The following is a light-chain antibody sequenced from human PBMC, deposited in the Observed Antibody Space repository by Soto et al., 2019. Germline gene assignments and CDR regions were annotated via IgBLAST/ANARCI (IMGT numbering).Light chain of an antibody. V-gene: IGLV2-14*03. CDR1: SSDVGGYDY. CDR3: LSHTTRRIYV. Sequence: QAVVTQPASVSGSPGQSITISCTGTSSDVGGYDYVSWYQQHPGKPPKLIIYNVNNRPSGVSFRFSGSKSANTASLTISGLQTEDEADYYCLSHTTRRIYVFGPGTKLTVL. J-gene: IGLJ1*01. CDR2: NVN.